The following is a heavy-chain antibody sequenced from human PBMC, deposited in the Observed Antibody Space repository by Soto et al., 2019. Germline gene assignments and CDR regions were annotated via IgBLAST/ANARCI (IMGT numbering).Heavy chain of an antibody. D-gene: IGHD5-18*01. CDR2: IYYTGST. CDR1: GGSISSYY. V-gene: IGHV4-59*01. J-gene: IGHJ4*01. CDR3: ARGPGRGYSYGAFDY. Sequence: SETLSLTCTVSGGSISSYYWSWIRQPPGKGLEWIGYIYYTGSTNYNPSLKSRVTISLDTSKDQFSLKLSSVTAADTAVYYCARGPGRGYSYGAFDYWGHGTLVTVSS.